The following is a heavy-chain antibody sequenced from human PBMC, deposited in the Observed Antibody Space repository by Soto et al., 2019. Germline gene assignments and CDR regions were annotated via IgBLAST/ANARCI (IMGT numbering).Heavy chain of an antibody. J-gene: IGHJ6*02. V-gene: IGHV1-69*01. CDR1: RDTFNKYA. Sequence: QVQLVQSGAEVKKPGSSVKVSCKTSRDTFNKYAFNWVRQAPGQGLEWMGWMIPIFSSRNYAEKFQGRVTITADDSTSTAYMELRSLGFEDTAVYYCARGETYLGVWGQGTTVTVSS. D-gene: IGHD3-16*01. CDR3: ARGETYLGV. CDR2: MIPIFSSR.